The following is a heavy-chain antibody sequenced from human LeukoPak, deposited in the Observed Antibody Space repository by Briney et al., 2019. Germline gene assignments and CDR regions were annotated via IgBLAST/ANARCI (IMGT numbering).Heavy chain of an antibody. Sequence: GGSLRLSCPASGCTFTTFAMNGVGPAPGRGLDWVSSISVSADTSHSADFVRCRFTISRDNSKNTLYLQMNSLRAEDTAAYYCAKSLGVGGYTRYKGFDQWGQGTLVVVSS. CDR3: AKSLGVGGYTRYKGFDQ. D-gene: IGHD3-16*02. CDR2: ISVSADTS. V-gene: IGHV3-23*01. CDR1: GCTFTTFA. J-gene: IGHJ4*02.